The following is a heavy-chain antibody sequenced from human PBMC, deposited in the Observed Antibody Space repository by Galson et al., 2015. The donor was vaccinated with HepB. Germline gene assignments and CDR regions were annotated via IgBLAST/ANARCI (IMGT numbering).Heavy chain of an antibody. CDR2: IIPIFGTA. Sequence: SVKVSCKASGGTFSSYAISWVRQAPGQGLEWMGGIIPIFGTANYAQKFQGRVTITADESTSTAYMELSSLRSEDTAVYYCARDYDFWSGYYASWGQGTLVTVSS. J-gene: IGHJ5*02. D-gene: IGHD3-3*01. V-gene: IGHV1-69*13. CDR1: GGTFSSYA. CDR3: ARDYDFWSGYYAS.